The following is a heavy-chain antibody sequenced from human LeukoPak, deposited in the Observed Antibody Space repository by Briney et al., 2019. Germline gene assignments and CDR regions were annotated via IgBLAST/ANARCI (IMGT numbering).Heavy chain of an antibody. J-gene: IGHJ5*02. Sequence: GGSLRLSCAASGFTFSNYAMSWVRQAPGKGLEWVSSISGSGDSTSYAESVKGRCTISRDTTKSTLYLQMNSLRADDTAVYYCAKDSVLVPAGWFDPWGQGTLVTVSS. CDR3: AKDSVLVPAGWFDP. CDR1: GFTFSNYA. CDR2: ISGSGDST. D-gene: IGHD2-2*01. V-gene: IGHV3-23*01.